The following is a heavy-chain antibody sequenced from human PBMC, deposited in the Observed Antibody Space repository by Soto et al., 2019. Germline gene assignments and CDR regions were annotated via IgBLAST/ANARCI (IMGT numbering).Heavy chain of an antibody. J-gene: IGHJ6*02. Sequence: GWSLRLSCAASGFTFSSYGMHWVRQAPGKGLEWVAVIWYDGSNKYYADSVKGRFTISRDNSKNTLYLQMNSLRAEDTAVYYCERDTGRTPEGMEVWGQGTTVTFSS. CDR3: ERDTGRTPEGMEV. D-gene: IGHD2-15*01. V-gene: IGHV3-33*01. CDR1: GFTFSSYG. CDR2: IWYDGSNK.